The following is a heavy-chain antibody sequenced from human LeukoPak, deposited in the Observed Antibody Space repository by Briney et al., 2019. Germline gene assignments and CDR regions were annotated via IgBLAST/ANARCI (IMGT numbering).Heavy chain of an antibody. V-gene: IGHV1-2*02. CDR3: ARDDGETYYDFWSGYRTTLGAFDI. CDR2: INPNSGGT. D-gene: IGHD3-3*01. J-gene: IGHJ4*02. CDR1: GYTFTGYY. Sequence: ASVKVSCKASGYTFTGYYMHWVRQAPGQGLEWMGWINPNSGGTNYAQKFQGRVTMTRDTSISTAYMELSRLRSDDTAVYYCARDDGETYYDFWSGYRTTLGAFDIWGQGTLVTVSS.